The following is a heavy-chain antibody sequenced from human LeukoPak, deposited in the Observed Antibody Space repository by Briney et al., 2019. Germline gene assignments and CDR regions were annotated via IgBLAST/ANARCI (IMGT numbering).Heavy chain of an antibody. Sequence: ASVKVSCKASGYTFTSYAMNWVRQAPGQGLEWMGWINTNTGNPTYAQGFTGRFVFSLDTSVSTAYLQISSLKAEDTAVYYCARDWPSRYSSIENAFDIWGQGTMVTVSS. CDR3: ARDWPSRYSSIENAFDI. CDR1: GYTFTSYA. V-gene: IGHV7-4-1*02. J-gene: IGHJ3*02. D-gene: IGHD6-13*01. CDR2: INTNTGNP.